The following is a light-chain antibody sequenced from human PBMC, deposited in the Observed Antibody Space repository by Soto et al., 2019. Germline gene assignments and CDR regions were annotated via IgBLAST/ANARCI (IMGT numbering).Light chain of an antibody. CDR2: EVS. CDR3: CSYAGSSTPHYV. Sequence: QSALTQPASVSGSPGQSITISCTGTSSDVGSYNLVSWYQQHPGKAPKLMIYEVSKRPSGVSNRFSGSKSGNTASLTISGLQAEDEADYYCCSYAGSSTPHYVFGTGTKLTVL. J-gene: IGLJ1*01. V-gene: IGLV2-23*02. CDR1: SSDVGSYNL.